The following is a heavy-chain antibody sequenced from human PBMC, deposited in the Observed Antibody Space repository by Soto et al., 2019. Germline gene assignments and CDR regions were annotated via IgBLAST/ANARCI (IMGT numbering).Heavy chain of an antibody. J-gene: IGHJ6*02. CDR3: ARAGAAPYYYYGLDV. D-gene: IGHD3-10*01. V-gene: IGHV1-18*01. Sequence: QMMQSGAEVKKPGASVKGSCKTSGYTFTAYDIYWVRQAPGQGLEWMGWIRAYNGDTNYAQKFQTRVTMTTDKSTDTAYMDLRSLTSDDTAIYYCARAGAAPYYYYGLDVWGQGTTVTVSS. CDR1: GYTFTAYD. CDR2: IRAYNGDT.